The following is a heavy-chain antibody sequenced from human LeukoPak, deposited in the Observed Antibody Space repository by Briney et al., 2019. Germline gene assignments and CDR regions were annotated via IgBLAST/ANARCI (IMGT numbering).Heavy chain of an antibody. Sequence: GASVKVSCKASGYTFTGYYMHWVRQAPGQGLEWMGLINPSGSSTLYAQKFQGRVTMTRDMSTTTDYMELSSLRSEDTAVYYCARDNSVGDIAWCFDPWGQGTLVTVSS. J-gene: IGHJ5*02. D-gene: IGHD3-16*02. CDR3: ARDNSVGDIAWCFDP. V-gene: IGHV1-46*01. CDR2: INPSGSST. CDR1: GYTFTGYY.